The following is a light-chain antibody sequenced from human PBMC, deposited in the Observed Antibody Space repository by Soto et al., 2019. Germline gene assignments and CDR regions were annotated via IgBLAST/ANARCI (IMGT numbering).Light chain of an antibody. CDR2: DAS. V-gene: IGKV1-5*01. J-gene: IGKJ4*01. CDR1: QSISSW. CDR3: QQYNNFWT. Sequence: DIQMTQSPSALSASVGDRVTITCRASQSISSWLAWYQQKPGKAPRLLIYDASNLERGVPSRFSGSGSGTEFTLTSSDLQPDDLGTYYCQQYNNFWTFGPGTKVEI.